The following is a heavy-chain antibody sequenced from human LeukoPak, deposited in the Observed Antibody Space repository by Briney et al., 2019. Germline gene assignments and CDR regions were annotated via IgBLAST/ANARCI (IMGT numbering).Heavy chain of an antibody. CDR1: GGSISSTIYY. V-gene: IGHV4-39*01. D-gene: IGHD6-19*01. CDR3: ASFGSGWIDY. J-gene: IGHJ4*02. CDR2: IYYSGST. Sequence: SEALSLTCTVSGGSISSTIYYWGWIRQPPGKGLEWIGSIYYSGSTYYNPSLKSRVTISVDTSKNQFSLKLSSVTAADTAVYYCASFGSGWIDYWGQGTLVTVSS.